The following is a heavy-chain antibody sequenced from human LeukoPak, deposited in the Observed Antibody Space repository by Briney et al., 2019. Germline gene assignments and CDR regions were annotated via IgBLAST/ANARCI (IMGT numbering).Heavy chain of an antibody. V-gene: IGHV3-30-3*01. J-gene: IGHJ6*03. Sequence: GGSLRLSCAASGFTFSAYVMHWVRQAPGKGLEWVAVISYHGIDKYYADSVKGRFTISRDNSKNTLYLQMNSLRAEDTAVYYCARDPGYCSSTSCSYYYYMDVWGKGTTVTVSS. CDR1: GFTFSAYV. D-gene: IGHD2-2*01. CDR3: ARDPGYCSSTSCSYYYYMDV. CDR2: ISYHGIDK.